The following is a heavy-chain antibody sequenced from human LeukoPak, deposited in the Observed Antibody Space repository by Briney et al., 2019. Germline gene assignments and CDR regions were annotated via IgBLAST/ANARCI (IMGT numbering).Heavy chain of an antibody. Sequence: GASVKVSCKAPGYTFASYGISWVRQAPGQGLEWMGWISAYNGNTNYAQKLQGRVTMTTDTSTSTAYMELRSLRSEDTAVYYCARDSIAAAGGYYYYYYMDVWGKGTTVTVS. CDR2: ISAYNGNT. V-gene: IGHV1-18*01. CDR3: ARDSIAAAGGYYYYYYMDV. J-gene: IGHJ6*03. CDR1: GYTFASYG. D-gene: IGHD6-13*01.